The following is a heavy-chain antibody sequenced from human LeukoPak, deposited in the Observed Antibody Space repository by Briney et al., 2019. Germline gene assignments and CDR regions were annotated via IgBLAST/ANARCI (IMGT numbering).Heavy chain of an antibody. CDR2: INPSGGST. CDR1: GYTFTSYY. V-gene: IGHV1-46*01. Sequence: ASVKVSCKASGYTFTSYYMHWVGQAPGQGVEWMGVINPSGGSTSYAQEFQGGVTITRDTSTSTVYMELGSLRSEDTAVYYCARGYCSGGSCYSVGYFDYWGQGTLVTVSS. CDR3: ARGYCSGGSCYSVGYFDY. D-gene: IGHD2-15*01. J-gene: IGHJ4*02.